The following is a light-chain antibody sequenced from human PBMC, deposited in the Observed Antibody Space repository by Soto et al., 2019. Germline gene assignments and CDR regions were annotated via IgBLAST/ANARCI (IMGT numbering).Light chain of an antibody. Sequence: EIVLTQSPATLSLSPGERATLSCRASQSVTTFLAWYQQKPGQAPRLRIYDASTRATGIPDRFSGSGSGTDFTLTISSLEPEDFAVYYCQQRSNWPPVLTFGGGTKVDIK. CDR3: QQRSNWPPVLT. CDR1: QSVTTF. V-gene: IGKV3-11*01. CDR2: DAS. J-gene: IGKJ4*01.